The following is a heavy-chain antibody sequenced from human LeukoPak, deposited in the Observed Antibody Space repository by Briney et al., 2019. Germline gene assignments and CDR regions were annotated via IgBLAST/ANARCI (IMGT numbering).Heavy chain of an antibody. Sequence: GGSLRLSCAASGFTFSSYEMNWVRQAPGKGLEWVSYISSSGSTIYYADSVKGRFTISRDNSKNTLYLQMNSLRTEDTAIYYCATDQSYSPKDWGQGTLVTVSS. J-gene: IGHJ4*02. V-gene: IGHV3-48*03. CDR3: ATDQSYSPKD. CDR1: GFTFSSYE. CDR2: ISSSGSTI. D-gene: IGHD4-11*01.